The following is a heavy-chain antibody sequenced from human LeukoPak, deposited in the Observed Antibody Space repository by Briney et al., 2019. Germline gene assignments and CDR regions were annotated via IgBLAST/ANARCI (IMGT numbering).Heavy chain of an antibody. V-gene: IGHV4-39*07. Sequence: SETLSLTCTVSGGSISSSSDYWGWVRQAPGKGLEWIGSIYYHENTYYNPSLKSRVTISVDTSKNQFSLKLSSVTAADTAVYYCARGGYSSSWGNNWFDPWGQGTLVTVSS. CDR3: ARGGYSSSWGNNWFDP. J-gene: IGHJ5*02. CDR1: GGSISSSSDY. CDR2: IYYHENT. D-gene: IGHD6-13*01.